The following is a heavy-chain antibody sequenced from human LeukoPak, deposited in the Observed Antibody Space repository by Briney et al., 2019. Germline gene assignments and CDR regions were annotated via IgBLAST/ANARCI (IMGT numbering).Heavy chain of an antibody. D-gene: IGHD3-22*01. CDR2: INPNSGST. CDR1: GYTFTGYY. CDR3: ARVTGHYDSSGYYNWFDP. Sequence: VASVKVPCKASGYTFTGYYMHWVRQAPGQGLEWMGWINPNSGSTNYAQKFQGRVTMTRDTSISTAYMELSRLRSDDTAVYYCARVTGHYDSSGYYNWFDPWGQGTLVTVSS. J-gene: IGHJ5*02. V-gene: IGHV1-2*02.